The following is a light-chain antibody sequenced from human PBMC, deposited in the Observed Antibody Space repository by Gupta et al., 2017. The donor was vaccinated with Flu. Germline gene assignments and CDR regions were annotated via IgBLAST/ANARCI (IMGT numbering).Light chain of an antibody. Sequence: QSALTQPAPVSGPPGQSITIPCTGTNSDVGGHRFVSWYQQHPGTAPKLLLSEVSNRPSGVSPRFSGSKSGNTASLTIPGLQAEDEAHYYCCSYTSRITWVFGGGTRVTVL. CDR1: NSDVGGHRF. CDR2: EVS. V-gene: IGLV2-14*01. CDR3: CSYTSRITWV. J-gene: IGLJ3*02.